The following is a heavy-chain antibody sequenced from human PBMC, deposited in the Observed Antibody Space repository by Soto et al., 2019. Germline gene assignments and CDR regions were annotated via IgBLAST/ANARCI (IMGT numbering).Heavy chain of an antibody. Sequence: EVRLVESGGGLIQPGGSLRLSCAASGFTVSSFSMSWVRQAPGKGLEWVSMIFSGGSTYYADSVEGRFTISRDKAKNTLHLQLNSLRIEDTAVYYCARDGYSSSSGYWGQGTLVTVSS. V-gene: IGHV3-53*01. CDR3: ARDGYSSSSGY. CDR1: GFTVSSFS. D-gene: IGHD6-13*01. J-gene: IGHJ4*02. CDR2: IFSGGST.